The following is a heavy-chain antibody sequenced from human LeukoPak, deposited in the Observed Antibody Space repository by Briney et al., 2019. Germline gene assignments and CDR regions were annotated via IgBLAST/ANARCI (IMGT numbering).Heavy chain of an antibody. J-gene: IGHJ4*02. V-gene: IGHV3-30*02. CDR3: AKDLGMGTRIDF. Sequence: GGSLRLSCAASGFTFSSFGMHWLRQAPGKGLEWVAFIRFDGSNEYYTDSVKGRFTISRDNSKNTLTLQMNSLRPEDTAVYYCAKDLGMGTRIDFRGQGTLVTVSS. CDR1: GFTFSSFG. D-gene: IGHD2-2*01. CDR2: IRFDGSNE.